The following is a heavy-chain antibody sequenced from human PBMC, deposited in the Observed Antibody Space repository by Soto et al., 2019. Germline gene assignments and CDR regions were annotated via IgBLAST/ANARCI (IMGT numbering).Heavy chain of an antibody. Sequence: QVQLVESGGGVVQPGRSLRLSCAASGFTFSSYGMHWVRQAPGKGLEWVAVIWYDGSNKYYADSVKGRFTISRDNSKNTLYLQMNSLRAEDTAVYYCARVQQGDWNDKFHYYGMDVWGQGTTVTVSS. CDR1: GFTFSSYG. V-gene: IGHV3-33*01. J-gene: IGHJ6*02. CDR3: ARVQQGDWNDKFHYYGMDV. D-gene: IGHD1-1*01. CDR2: IWYDGSNK.